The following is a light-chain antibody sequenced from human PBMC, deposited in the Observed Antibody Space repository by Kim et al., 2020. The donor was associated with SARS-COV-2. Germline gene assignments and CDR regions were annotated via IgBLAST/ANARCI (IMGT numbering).Light chain of an antibody. CDR2: DAS. V-gene: IGKV1-5*01. CDR3: KEYKSDSWT. CDR1: QSINIW. J-gene: IGKJ1*01. Sequence: DIQITQSPSTLSASVGDRVTITCRASQSINIWLAWYQQKPGKAPNLLIYDASNLESGVPSRFSGSGSGTQFTLTINSLQPDDFATYYCKEYKSDSWTFGQGTKVDIK.